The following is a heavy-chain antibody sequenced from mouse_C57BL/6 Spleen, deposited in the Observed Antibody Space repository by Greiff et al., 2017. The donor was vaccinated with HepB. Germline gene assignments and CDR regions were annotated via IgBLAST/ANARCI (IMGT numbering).Heavy chain of an antibody. J-gene: IGHJ2*01. Sequence: EVKLMESGGGLVQPGGSLKLSCAASGFTFSDYYMYWVRQTPEKRLEWVAYISNGGGSTYYPDTVKGRFTISRDNAKNTLYLQMSRLKSEDTAMYYCARQNDYDEGFDYWGQGTTLTVSS. CDR2: ISNGGGST. CDR1: GFTFSDYY. V-gene: IGHV5-12*01. CDR3: ARQNDYDEGFDY. D-gene: IGHD2-4*01.